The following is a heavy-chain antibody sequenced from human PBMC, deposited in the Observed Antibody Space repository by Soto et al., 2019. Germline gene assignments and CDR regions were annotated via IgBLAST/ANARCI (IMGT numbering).Heavy chain of an antibody. D-gene: IGHD5-18*01. CDR1: GGSISSYY. V-gene: IGHV4-59*01. J-gene: IGHJ6*02. Sequence: PSETLSLTCTVSGGSISSYYWSWIRQPPGKGLEWIGYIYYSGSTNYNPSLKSRVTISVDTSKNQFSLKLSSVTAADTAVYYCARATPWRGYSYGYYYGMDVWGQGTTVTVSS. CDR3: ARATPWRGYSYGYYYGMDV. CDR2: IYYSGST.